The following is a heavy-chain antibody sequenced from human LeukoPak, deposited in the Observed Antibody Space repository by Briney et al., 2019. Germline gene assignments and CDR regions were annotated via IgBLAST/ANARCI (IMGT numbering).Heavy chain of an antibody. V-gene: IGHV3-11*04. D-gene: IGHD2-8*01. J-gene: IGHJ5*02. Sequence: NPGGSLRLSCAASGFTFSDYYMSWIRQAPGKGLEWVSYISSSGSTIYYADSVKGRFTISRDNSKNTLYLQMNSLRAEDTAVYYCARAVNHPKGYCTNGVCYTWWFDPWGQGTLVTVSS. CDR2: ISSSGSTI. CDR1: GFTFSDYY. CDR3: ARAVNHPKGYCTNGVCYTWWFDP.